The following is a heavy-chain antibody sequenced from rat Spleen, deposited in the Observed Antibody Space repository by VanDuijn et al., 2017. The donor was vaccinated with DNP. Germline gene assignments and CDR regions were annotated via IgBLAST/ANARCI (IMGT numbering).Heavy chain of an antibody. J-gene: IGHJ2*01. CDR1: GFTFHNYW. Sequence: EVQLVESGGDLVQPGRSLKLSCVAFGFTFHNYWMTWIRPVPGKGLEWVASISSSGGSTYHPDSVKGRFTISRDNAKNTLHLQMNSLRSEDTATYSCATALGDYWGRGVMVTVSS. V-gene: IGHV5-31*01. D-gene: IGHD4-6*01. CDR3: ATALGDY. CDR2: ISSSGGST.